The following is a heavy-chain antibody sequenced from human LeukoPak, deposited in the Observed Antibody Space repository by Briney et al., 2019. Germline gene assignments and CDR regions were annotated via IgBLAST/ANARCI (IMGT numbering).Heavy chain of an antibody. CDR3: ARAGQYSTNNWFDP. V-gene: IGHV3-74*01. D-gene: IGHD2-2*01. CDR1: GFPFSSCW. J-gene: IGHJ5*02. CDR2: MNSDGSTT. Sequence: PGGSLRLSCAASGFPFSSCWMHWVRQAPGKGLVWVSRMNSDGSTTNYADSVKGRFTISRDNAKNTLYLQMNSLRGEDTAVYYCARAGQYSTNNWFDPWGQGTLVTVSS.